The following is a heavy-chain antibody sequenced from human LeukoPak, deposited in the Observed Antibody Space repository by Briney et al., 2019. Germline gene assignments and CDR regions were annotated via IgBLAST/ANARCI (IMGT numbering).Heavy chain of an antibody. Sequence: GGSLRLSCAASGFSFSDYWMTWVRQAPGKGLQWVASIRQDANVKYYVDSVRGRFTISRDNAESSLHLQMNSLRVEDTAVYYCARWAADSGIYYIASWGQGSLVTVSS. CDR2: IRQDANVK. CDR3: ARWAADSGIYYIAS. D-gene: IGHD3-10*01. CDR1: GFSFSDYW. V-gene: IGHV3-7*01. J-gene: IGHJ4*02.